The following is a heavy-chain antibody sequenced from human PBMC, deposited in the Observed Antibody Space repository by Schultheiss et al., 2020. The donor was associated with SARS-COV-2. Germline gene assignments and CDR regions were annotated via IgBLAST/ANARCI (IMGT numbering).Heavy chain of an antibody. CDR1: GFTVSSNY. J-gene: IGHJ2*01. V-gene: IGHV3-53*01. CDR2: IYSGGST. CDR3: ARVNGSYYRHWYFDL. D-gene: IGHD1-26*01. Sequence: GGSLRLSCTASGFTVSSNYMSWVRQAPGTGLEWVSIIYSGGSTFYADSVKGQFTISRDNSKNTLYLQMNSLRAEDTAVYYCARVNGSYYRHWYFDLWGRGALGTVSS.